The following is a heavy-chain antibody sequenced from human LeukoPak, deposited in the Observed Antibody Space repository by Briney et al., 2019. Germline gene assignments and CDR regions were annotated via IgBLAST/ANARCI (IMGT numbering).Heavy chain of an antibody. CDR1: GYTFTTYY. J-gene: IGHJ4*02. CDR2: IYPSGGST. CDR3: AREAGIGTWIGYCSGDNCRTRFDY. V-gene: IGHV1-46*01. D-gene: IGHD2-15*01. Sequence: ASVKVSCKASGYTFTTYYIHWVRQAPGQGLEWMGIIYPSGGSTTYAQKFQGRVTMTRDTSTSTVYMELSSLRSDDTALYFCAREAGIGTWIGYCSGDNCRTRFDYWGQGTPVTVSS.